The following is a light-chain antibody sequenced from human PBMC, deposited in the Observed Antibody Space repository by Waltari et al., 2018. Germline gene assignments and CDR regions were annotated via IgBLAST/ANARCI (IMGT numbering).Light chain of an antibody. Sequence: SCRASQSGSRCLAWYQQKPGQAPRLLIYGASTRATGIPDRFSGSGSGTDFSLTISRLEPEDFAVYYCQKYDRLPATFGQGTKVEIK. J-gene: IGKJ1*01. CDR2: GAS. CDR1: QSGSRC. CDR3: QKYDRLPAT. V-gene: IGKV3-20*01.